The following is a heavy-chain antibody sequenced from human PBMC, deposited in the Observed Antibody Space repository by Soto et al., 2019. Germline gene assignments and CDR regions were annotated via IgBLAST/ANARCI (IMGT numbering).Heavy chain of an antibody. V-gene: IGHV3-30*06. CDR1: GFRFKSFV. D-gene: IGHD3-16*01. CDR3: ARWGTTGGFDL. J-gene: IGHJ4*02. CDR2: TSYDGNNK. Sequence: QLQLVESGGGVVQPGTSLRLSCAASGFRFKSFVMHWVRQAPGKGLDWVAFTSYDGNNKDYGDSEKGRFTVSRDNSQNTLHLQMDFLRPEDTALYYCARWGTTGGFDLWGQGTLVSVSS.